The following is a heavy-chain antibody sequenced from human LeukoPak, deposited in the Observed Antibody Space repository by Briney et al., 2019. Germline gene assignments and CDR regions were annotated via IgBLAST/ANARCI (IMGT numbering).Heavy chain of an antibody. CDR1: GFIFSDYA. CDR3: ANRYCSGGSCYFDN. Sequence: GGSLRLSCAASGFIFSDYAMNWVRQAPGKGLEWVSSITASSGNTFYADSVKGRFTISRENSKNTLYLQMNSLRPEDTAIYYCANRYCSGGSCYFDNWGLGTLVTVSS. V-gene: IGHV3-23*01. CDR2: ITASSGNT. J-gene: IGHJ4*02. D-gene: IGHD2-15*01.